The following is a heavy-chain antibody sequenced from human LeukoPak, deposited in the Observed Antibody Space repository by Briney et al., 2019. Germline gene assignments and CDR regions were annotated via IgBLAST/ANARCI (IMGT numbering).Heavy chain of an antibody. Sequence: GGSLRLSCAASGFTFSTYAMSWVRQAPGEGLEWVSTISGNGDSTCYADSVKGRFTISRDNSENNLFLHLHSLRAEDTAVYYCAKGGLWFGESQHYFDFGGQGTLVTVSS. V-gene: IGHV3-23*01. CDR2: ISGNGDST. D-gene: IGHD3-10*01. J-gene: IGHJ4*02. CDR3: AKGGLWFGESQHYFDF. CDR1: GFTFSTYA.